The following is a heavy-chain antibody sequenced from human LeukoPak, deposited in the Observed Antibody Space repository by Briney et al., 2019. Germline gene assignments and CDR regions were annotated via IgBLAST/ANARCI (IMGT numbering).Heavy chain of an antibody. V-gene: IGHV3-23*01. Sequence: PGGSLRLSCAASEFTFNNYGMSWVRQAPGKGLEWVSTITGSERTTHYADSVKGRFTISRDNFRNIQYLRMNSLREEDTAVYYCAKLQSGSLRGAFDIWGQGTMVTVSS. CDR3: AKLQSGSLRGAFDI. CDR2: ITGSERTT. J-gene: IGHJ3*02. CDR1: EFTFNNYG. D-gene: IGHD1-26*01.